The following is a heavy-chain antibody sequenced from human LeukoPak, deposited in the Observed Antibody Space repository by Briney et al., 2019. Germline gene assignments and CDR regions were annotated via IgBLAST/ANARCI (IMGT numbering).Heavy chain of an antibody. CDR3: ASLYSSGWKNDY. CDR1: GFTVSSNY. J-gene: IGHJ4*02. V-gene: IGHV3-66*01. D-gene: IGHD6-19*01. Sequence: GGSLRLSCAASGFTVSSNYMSWVRQAPGKGLEWVSVIYSGGSTYYADSVKGRFTISRDNSKNTLYLQMNSLRAEDTAVYYCASLYSSGWKNDYWGQGTLVTVSS. CDR2: IYSGGST.